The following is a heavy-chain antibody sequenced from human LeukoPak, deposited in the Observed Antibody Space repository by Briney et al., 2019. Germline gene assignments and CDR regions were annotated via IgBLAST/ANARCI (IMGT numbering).Heavy chain of an antibody. CDR1: GFTFSSYW. CDR2: INSDGSST. D-gene: IGHD5-18*01. Sequence: GGSLRLSCAASGFTFSSYWMHWVRQAPGEGLVWVSRINSDGSSTSYADSVKGRFTISRDNAKNTLYLQMNSLRAEDTAVYYCARVDTAMDDYWGQGTLVTVSS. CDR3: ARVDTAMDDY. J-gene: IGHJ4*02. V-gene: IGHV3-74*01.